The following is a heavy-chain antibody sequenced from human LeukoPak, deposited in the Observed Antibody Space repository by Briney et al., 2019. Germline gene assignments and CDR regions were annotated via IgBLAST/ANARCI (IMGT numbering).Heavy chain of an antibody. Sequence: PGGSLRLSCAASGFVFSDYGMHWVRQAPGKGLEWVAGTWYDDSNKYYGDSVKGRFTISRDNSKDTLYLQMNSLRAEDTAVYHCAKDAGHRDLIPSDFFDYWGQGTLVTVSS. V-gene: IGHV3-33*06. CDR2: TWYDDSNK. CDR3: AKDAGHRDLIPSDFFDY. J-gene: IGHJ4*02. D-gene: IGHD2-2*02. CDR1: GFVFSDYG.